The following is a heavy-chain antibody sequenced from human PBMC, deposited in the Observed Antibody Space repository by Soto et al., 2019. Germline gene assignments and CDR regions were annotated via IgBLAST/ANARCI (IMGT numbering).Heavy chain of an antibody. V-gene: IGHV3-13*01. Sequence: GWSLRLSCAASGFTFSSYDMHWVRQATGKGLEWVSAIGTAGDTYYPGSVKGRFTISRENAKNSLYLQMNSLRAEDTAVYYCARVGYSSGWYGQEYYFDYWGQGTLVTVSS. CDR1: GFTFSSYD. CDR2: IGTAGDT. D-gene: IGHD6-19*01. J-gene: IGHJ4*02. CDR3: ARVGYSSGWYGQEYYFDY.